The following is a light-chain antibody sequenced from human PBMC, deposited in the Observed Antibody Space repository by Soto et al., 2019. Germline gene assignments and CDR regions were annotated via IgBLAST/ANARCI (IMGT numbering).Light chain of an antibody. V-gene: IGKV1-6*01. Sequence: AIQMTQSPSSLSASVGDRVTITCRASQGIRNDLDWFQQKPGKAPKLLIYAASTLQRGVPARFSGSGSGTDFTLTISSLQPEHFATYYCLQQYFYPFTFGPGTKVDIK. CDR2: AAS. J-gene: IGKJ3*01. CDR1: QGIRND. CDR3: LQQYFYPFT.